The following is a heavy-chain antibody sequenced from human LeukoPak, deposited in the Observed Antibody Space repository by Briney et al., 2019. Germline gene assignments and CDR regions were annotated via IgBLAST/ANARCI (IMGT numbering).Heavy chain of an antibody. D-gene: IGHD4-17*01. CDR1: GGSISSYY. Sequence: PSETLSLTCTVSGGSISSYYWSWIRQPAGKGLEWIGRIYSSGSTNYNPSLKSRVTISVDTSKNQFSLKLSSVTAAGTAVYYCARAPHDYGDGFDPWGQGTLVTVSS. V-gene: IGHV4-4*07. J-gene: IGHJ5*02. CDR3: ARAPHDYGDGFDP. CDR2: IYSSGST.